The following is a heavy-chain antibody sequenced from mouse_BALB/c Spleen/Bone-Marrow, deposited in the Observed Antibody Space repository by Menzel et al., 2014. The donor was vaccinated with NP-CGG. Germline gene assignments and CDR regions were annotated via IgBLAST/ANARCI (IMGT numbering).Heavy chain of an antibody. V-gene: IGHV6-6*02. CDR1: GFTFSNYW. J-gene: IGHJ3*01. CDR3: TTGFAY. CDR2: IRLKSNNYAT. Sequence: EVQLVESGGGLVQPGGSMKLSCAASGFTFSNYWMNWVRQSPEKGLEWVAEIRLKSNNYATHYPESVKGKYTISRDDSKSSIYLHMNNLRAEGAGIYYCTTGFAYWGQGTLVTVSA.